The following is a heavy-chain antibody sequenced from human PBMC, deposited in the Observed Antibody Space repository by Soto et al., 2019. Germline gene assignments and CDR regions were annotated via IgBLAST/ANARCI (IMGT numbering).Heavy chain of an antibody. Sequence: QVQLQESGPGLVKPSETLSLTCTVSGGSVSSGSYYWSWIRQPPGKGLEWIGYIYYSGSINYNPSLKSRVTISVDTSKIQFSLKLSSVTAADTAVYYCARGFREPNWFDPWGQGTLVTVSS. CDR3: ARGFREPNWFDP. CDR2: IYYSGSI. CDR1: GGSVSSGSYY. J-gene: IGHJ5*02. D-gene: IGHD1-1*01. V-gene: IGHV4-61*01.